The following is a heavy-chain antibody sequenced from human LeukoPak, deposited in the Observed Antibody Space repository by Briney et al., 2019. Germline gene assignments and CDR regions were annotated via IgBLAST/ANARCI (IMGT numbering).Heavy chain of an antibody. D-gene: IGHD1-26*01. CDR1: GFTFSDSY. J-gene: IGHJ3*02. CDR2: ISETGSYT. CDR3: ARDVKTTTGAFDI. Sequence: GGSLRLSCAASGFTFSDSYMSWVRQAPGKGLEWVSFISETGSYTNYADSVKGQFTISRDNAKNSLYLQMHSLRAEDTVVYYCARDVKTTTGAFDIWGQGTMVTVSS. V-gene: IGHV3-11*06.